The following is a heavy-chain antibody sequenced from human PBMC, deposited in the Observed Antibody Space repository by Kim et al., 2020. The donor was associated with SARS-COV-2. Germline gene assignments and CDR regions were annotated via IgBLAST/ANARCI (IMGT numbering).Heavy chain of an antibody. Sequence: SETLSLTCTVSGGSISSSSYYWGWIRQPPGKGLEWIGSIYYSGSTYYNPSLKSRVTISVDTSKNQFSLKLSSVTAADTAVYYCARLNDGSGRPFDYWGQG. J-gene: IGHJ4*02. CDR2: IYYSGST. V-gene: IGHV4-39*01. CDR3: ARLNDGSGRPFDY. D-gene: IGHD3-10*01. CDR1: GGSISSSSYY.